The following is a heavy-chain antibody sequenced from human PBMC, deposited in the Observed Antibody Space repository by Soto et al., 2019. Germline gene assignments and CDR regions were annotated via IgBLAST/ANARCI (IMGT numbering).Heavy chain of an antibody. D-gene: IGHD3-9*01. V-gene: IGHV3-15*01. CDR3: TTGIYYDILTGYHNVAY. J-gene: IGHJ4*02. CDR1: GFKMSHPR. Sequence: GGSLRLSCVASGFKMSHPRMTWVRQAAGKGLDWVGRIKSKTDGGTADYAAPVKGRATISRDDSKNTVYLQMNSLKTEDTAVYYCTTGIYYDILTGYHNVAYWGQGALVTVSS. CDR2: IKSKTDGGTA.